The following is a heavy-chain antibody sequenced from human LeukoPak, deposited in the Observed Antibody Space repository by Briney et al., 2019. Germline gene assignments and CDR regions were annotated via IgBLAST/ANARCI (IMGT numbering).Heavy chain of an antibody. V-gene: IGHV1-46*01. Sequence: ASVKVSCKASGYTFTGYYMHWVRQAPGQGLEWMGIINPSGGSTSYAQKLQGRVTMTRDMSTSTVYMELSSLRSEDTAVYYCARVADVDRFWMFDYWGQGTLVTVSS. CDR2: INPSGGST. D-gene: IGHD3-3*01. CDR3: ARVADVDRFWMFDY. CDR1: GYTFTGYY. J-gene: IGHJ4*02.